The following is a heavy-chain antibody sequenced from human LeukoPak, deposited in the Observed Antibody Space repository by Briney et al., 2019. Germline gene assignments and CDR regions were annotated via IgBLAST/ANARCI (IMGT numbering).Heavy chain of an antibody. CDR2: IIPILGIA. D-gene: IGHD1-20*01. V-gene: IGHV1-69*04. Sequence: SVKVSCTASGGTFSSYAISWVRQGPGQGLEWMGRIIPILGIANYAQKFQGRVTITADKSTSTAYMELSSLRSEDTAVYYCARVVRSYNWNDGDAFDIWGQGTMVTVSS. CDR1: GGTFSSYA. CDR3: ARVVRSYNWNDGDAFDI. J-gene: IGHJ3*02.